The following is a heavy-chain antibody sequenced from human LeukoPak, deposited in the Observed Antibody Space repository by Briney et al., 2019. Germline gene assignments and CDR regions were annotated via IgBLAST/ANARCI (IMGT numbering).Heavy chain of an antibody. Sequence: GGSLRLSCVASGFTFSSYAMSWVRQAPGKGLEWVSAISGSGGSTYYADSVKGRFTISRDNSKNTLYLQMNSLRAEDTAVYYCAKDWYYDILTGLDYWGQGTLVTVSS. D-gene: IGHD3-9*01. J-gene: IGHJ4*02. CDR3: AKDWYYDILTGLDY. CDR2: ISGSGGST. V-gene: IGHV3-23*01. CDR1: GFTFSSYA.